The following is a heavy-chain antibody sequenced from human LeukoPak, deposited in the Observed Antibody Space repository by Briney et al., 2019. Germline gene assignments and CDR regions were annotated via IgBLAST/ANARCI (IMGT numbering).Heavy chain of an antibody. CDR2: IYNSGST. CDR3: SRDGSSWPTEGWIDP. Sequence: PSETLSLTCTVSGGFISGHYWTWIRQPPGKGLEWIGYIYNSGSTKYSPSLKSRVTISVDTSKNQFSLKLSSVTAADTAVYYCSRDGSSWPTEGWIDPWGQGTLVTVSS. CDR1: GGFISGHY. D-gene: IGHD6-13*01. J-gene: IGHJ5*02. V-gene: IGHV4-59*11.